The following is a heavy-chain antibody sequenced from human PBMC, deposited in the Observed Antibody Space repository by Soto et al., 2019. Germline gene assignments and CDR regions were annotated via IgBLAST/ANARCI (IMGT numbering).Heavy chain of an antibody. D-gene: IGHD2-8*01. Sequence: ASVKVSCKASGYTFTSYAMHWVRQAPGQRLEWMGWINAGNGNTKYSQKFQGRVTITRDTSASTAYMELSSLRSEDTAVYYCARDEWWDIVPPTSRYYYGMDVWAKGPRSP. J-gene: IGHJ6*02. V-gene: IGHV1-3*01. CDR3: ARDEWWDIVPPTSRYYYGMDV. CDR1: GYTFTSYA. CDR2: INAGNGNT.